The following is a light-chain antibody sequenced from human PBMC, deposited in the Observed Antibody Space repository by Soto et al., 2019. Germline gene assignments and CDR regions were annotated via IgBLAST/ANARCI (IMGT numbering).Light chain of an antibody. CDR2: GAS. CDR3: QQYNTWSLIT. Sequence: EIVMTQSPATLSVSPGDTATLSCRASQSIGSNVGWYQQKPGQAPRLLIYGASTRATGISARFSGSGSGTESSLTISSLQSEALAVYYCQQYNTWSLITFGQGPRLEMK. V-gene: IGKV3-15*01. J-gene: IGKJ5*01. CDR1: QSIGSN.